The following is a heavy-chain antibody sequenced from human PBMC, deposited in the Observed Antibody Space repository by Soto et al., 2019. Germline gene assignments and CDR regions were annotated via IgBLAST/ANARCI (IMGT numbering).Heavy chain of an antibody. CDR2: FNPGGST. V-gene: IGHV4-34*01. CDR3: ARSAASFGGASYLGA. D-gene: IGHD1-26*01. CDR1: GGPFSGFF. J-gene: IGHJ5*02. Sequence: SETLSLTCGVHGGPFSGFFWSWIRQSPGKGLEWIGEFNPGGSTNYNPSLKSRLTISADGSTSQVSLRLTSVTAADAAVYFCARSAASFGGASYLGAWGQGTLVTVSS.